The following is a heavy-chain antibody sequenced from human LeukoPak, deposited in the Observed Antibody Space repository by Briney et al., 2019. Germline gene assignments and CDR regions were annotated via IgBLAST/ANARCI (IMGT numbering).Heavy chain of an antibody. V-gene: IGHV4-59*08. Sequence: SETLSLTCTVSGGSISSYYWSWIRQPPGKGLGWIGYIYYSGSTNYNPSLKSRVTISVDTSKNQFSLKLSSVTAADTAVYYCARQPGSGWYRFDYWGRGTLVTVSS. CDR1: GGSISSYY. CDR3: ARQPGSGWYRFDY. J-gene: IGHJ4*02. D-gene: IGHD6-19*01. CDR2: IYYSGST.